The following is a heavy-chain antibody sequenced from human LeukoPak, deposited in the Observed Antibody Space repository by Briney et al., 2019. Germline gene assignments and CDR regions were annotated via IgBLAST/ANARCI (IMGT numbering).Heavy chain of an antibody. D-gene: IGHD3-10*01. CDR3: ARRYYYNLGSFPFDF. CDR2: IHNSGTT. CDR1: GGPFSGYI. V-gene: IGHV4-34*01. Sequence: PSETLSLTCAVSGGPFSGYIWSWIRQSSGKGLEWIGEIHNSGTTNYNPSLNSRVTISEDTSKNQFYLNLSSVTAADTAVHYCARRYYYNLGSFPFDFWGQGTLVTVSS. J-gene: IGHJ4*02.